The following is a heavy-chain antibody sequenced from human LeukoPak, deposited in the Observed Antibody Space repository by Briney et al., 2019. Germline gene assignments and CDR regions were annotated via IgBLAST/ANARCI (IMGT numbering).Heavy chain of an antibody. CDR1: GYTFTCYY. J-gene: IGHJ6*03. D-gene: IGHD2-2*01. Sequence: ASVKVSCKASGYTFTCYYMHWVRQAPGQGLEWMGWINPNSGGTNSAQKFQARVSMPRDPSIPTAHPDLSRPSSHATAVSYSTRPLVVVPAVDVTDFYMDGWGKGTTVSVSS. V-gene: IGHV1-2*02. CDR2: INPNSGGT. CDR3: TRPLVVVPAVDVTDFYMDG.